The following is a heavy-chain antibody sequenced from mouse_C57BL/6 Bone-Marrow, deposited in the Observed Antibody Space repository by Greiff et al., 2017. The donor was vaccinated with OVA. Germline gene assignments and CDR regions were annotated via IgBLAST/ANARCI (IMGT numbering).Heavy chain of an antibody. CDR3: AMEGDYYGLYFGY. V-gene: IGHV5-4*03. Sequence: EVKLQESGGGLVKPGGSLKLSCAASGFTFSSYAMTWVRQTPEKRLEWVATISDGGSYTDDPDNVKGRFTISRDNAKNNLYLQMSHLKSEDTAMYYCAMEGDYYGLYFGYWDQGTTLTVSS. CDR2: ISDGGSYT. J-gene: IGHJ2*01. CDR1: GFTFSSYA. D-gene: IGHD1-1*01.